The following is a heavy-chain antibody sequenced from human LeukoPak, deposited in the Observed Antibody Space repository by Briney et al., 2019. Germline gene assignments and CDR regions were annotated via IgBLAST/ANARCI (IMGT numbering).Heavy chain of an antibody. CDR2: ISDSGDTA. J-gene: IGHJ5*02. CDR3: AKDRPRDYSSRQGFSDNWFDP. V-gene: IGHV3-23*01. D-gene: IGHD3-22*01. CDR1: RFTFSSYA. Sequence: GGSLRLSCAASRFTFSSYAMTWVRQATGKGLDGVSTISDSGDTAFYADSVRGRFTLSRDNSKNTLYLQMNSLTVEDTAVYYCAKDRPRDYSSRQGFSDNWFDPWGQGTLVTVSS.